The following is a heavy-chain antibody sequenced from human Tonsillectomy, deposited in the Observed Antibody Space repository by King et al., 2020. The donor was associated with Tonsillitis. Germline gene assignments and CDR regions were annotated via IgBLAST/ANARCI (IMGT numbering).Heavy chain of an antibody. CDR2: IYYSGST. V-gene: IGHV4-59*01. CDR1: GGSISSYY. J-gene: IGHJ2*01. D-gene: IGHD3-22*01. Sequence: VQLQESGPGLVKPSETLSLTCTVSGGSISSYYWSWIRQPPGKGLEWIGYIYYSGSTNYNPSLKSRVTISVDTSKNQFSLKLSSVTAADTAVYYCARDTPIITPEWYFDLWGRGTLVTVSS. CDR3: ARDTPIITPEWYFDL.